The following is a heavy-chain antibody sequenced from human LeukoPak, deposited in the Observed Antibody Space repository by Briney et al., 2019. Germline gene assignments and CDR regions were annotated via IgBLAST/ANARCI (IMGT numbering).Heavy chain of an antibody. J-gene: IGHJ5*02. V-gene: IGHV4-59*01. CDR2: IYYSGST. Sequence: SETLSLTCTVSGGSISSYYWSWIRQPPGEGLEWIGYIYYSGSTNYNPSLKSRVTISVDTSKNQFSLKLSSVTAADTAVYYCAREINYYGSGSYFYRRERNWFDPWGQGTLVTVSS. CDR3: AREINYYGSGSYFYRRERNWFDP. CDR1: GGSISSYY. D-gene: IGHD3-10*01.